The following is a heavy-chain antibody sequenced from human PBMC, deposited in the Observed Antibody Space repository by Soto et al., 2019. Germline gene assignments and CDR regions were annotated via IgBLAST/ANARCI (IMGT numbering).Heavy chain of an antibody. V-gene: IGHV4-59*01. J-gene: IGHJ6*02. CDR1: GGSISSYY. D-gene: IGHD6-13*01. CDR2: IYYSGST. Sequence: SETLSLTCTVSGGSISSYYWNWIRQPPGKGLEWIGYIYYSGSTNYNPSLKSRVTTSLDTSKNQFSLKLSSVTAADTAVYYCASSNIAAAGFYYYGMDVWGRGTTVTVSS. CDR3: ASSNIAAAGFYYYGMDV.